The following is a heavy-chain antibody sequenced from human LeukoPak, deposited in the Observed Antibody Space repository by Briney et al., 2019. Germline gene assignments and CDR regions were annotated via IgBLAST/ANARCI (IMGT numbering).Heavy chain of an antibody. D-gene: IGHD2-2*01. V-gene: IGHV1-2*02. CDR2: INPNSGGT. CDR3: ARGYCSSTSCYVYFDY. Sequence: GASVKVSCKASGYIFTDFYMHWIRQAPGQGLEWMGWINPNSGGTNYAQKFQGRVTMTRDTSISTAYMELSRLRSDDTAVYYCARGYCSSTSCYVYFDYWGQGTLVTVSS. CDR1: GYIFTDFY. J-gene: IGHJ4*02.